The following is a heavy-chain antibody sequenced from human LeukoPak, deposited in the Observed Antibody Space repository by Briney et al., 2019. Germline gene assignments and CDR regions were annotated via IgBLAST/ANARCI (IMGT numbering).Heavy chain of an antibody. CDR2: IYYSGST. CDR3: ARRVRGVNDAFDI. CDR1: GGSISNYY. D-gene: IGHD3-10*01. V-gene: IGHV4-59*12. J-gene: IGHJ3*02. Sequence: SETLSLTCTVSGGSISNYYWSWIRQPPGKGLEWIGYIYYSGSTNYNPSLKSRVTISVDTSKNQFSLKLSSVTAADTAVYYCARRVRGVNDAFDIWGQETMVTVSS.